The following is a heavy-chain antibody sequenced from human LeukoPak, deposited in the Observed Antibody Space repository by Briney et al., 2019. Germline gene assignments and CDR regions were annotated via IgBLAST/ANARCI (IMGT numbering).Heavy chain of an antibody. V-gene: IGHV6-1*01. Sequence: SQTLSLTCAISGDSVSSNSAAWNWIRQSPSRGLEWLGRTYYRSKWYNDYAVSVKSRITTNPDTSKNQFSLQLNSVTPEDTAVYYCARVRQQLVTYYYYYYGMDVWGQGTTVTVSS. CDR2: TYYRSKWYN. D-gene: IGHD6-13*01. J-gene: IGHJ6*02. CDR3: ARVRQQLVTYYYYYYGMDV. CDR1: GDSVSSNSAA.